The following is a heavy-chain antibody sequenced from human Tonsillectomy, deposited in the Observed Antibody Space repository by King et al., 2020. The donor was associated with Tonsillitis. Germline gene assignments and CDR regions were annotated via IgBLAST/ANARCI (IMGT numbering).Heavy chain of an antibody. V-gene: IGHV3-23*04. J-gene: IGHJ3*02. CDR2: ISGSGANT. Sequence: VQLVESGGGLVQPGGSLRLSCAASGFTFTSYAMSWVRQAPGKGLEWVSSISGSGANTYYGDSVKGRFTISRDNSKNTLYLQTNSLRAEDTAVYYCAKDRGYGDYPGDAFDIWGQGTMVTVSS. D-gene: IGHD4-17*01. CDR1: GFTFTSYA. CDR3: AKDRGYGDYPGDAFDI.